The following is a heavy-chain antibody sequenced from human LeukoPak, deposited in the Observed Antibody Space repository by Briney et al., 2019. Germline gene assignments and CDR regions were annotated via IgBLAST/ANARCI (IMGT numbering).Heavy chain of an antibody. CDR2: IYYSGST. V-gene: IGHV4-31*03. CDR3: ARVAAHYDILTGYQYYFDY. D-gene: IGHD3-9*01. CDR1: GGSISSGGYY. J-gene: IGHJ4*02. Sequence: PSETLSLTCTVSGGSISSGGYYWSWIRQHPGKGLEWIGYIYYSGSTYYNPSLKSRVTISVDTSKNQFSLKLSSVTAADTAVYYCARVAAHYDILTGYQYYFDYWGQGTLVTVSS.